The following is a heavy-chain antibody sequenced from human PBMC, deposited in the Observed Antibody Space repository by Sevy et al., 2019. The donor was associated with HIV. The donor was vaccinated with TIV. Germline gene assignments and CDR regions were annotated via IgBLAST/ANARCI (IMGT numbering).Heavy chain of an antibody. Sequence: GGSLRLSCAASGFTFSSYGMHWVRQAPGKGLEWVAVISYDGSNKYYADSVKGRFTISRDNSKNTLYLQMNSLRAEDTAVYYCAKAPRRDYDFWGGPLDYWGQGTLVTVSS. CDR1: GFTFSSYG. J-gene: IGHJ4*02. CDR2: ISYDGSNK. V-gene: IGHV3-30*18. D-gene: IGHD3-3*01. CDR3: AKAPRRDYDFWGGPLDY.